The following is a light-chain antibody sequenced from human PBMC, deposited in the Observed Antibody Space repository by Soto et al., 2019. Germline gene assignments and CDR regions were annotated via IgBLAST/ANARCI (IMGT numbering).Light chain of an antibody. V-gene: IGLV2-8*01. CDR3: SSYAGINNLV. CDR2: EVS. Sequence: QSALTQPPSASGSPGQSVTISCTGTSSDVGGYNYVSWYQQHPGKAPKLMIYEVSKWPSGVPDRFSGSRSGNTASLTVSGLQAEDEADYYCSSYAGINNLVFGGGTQLTVL. CDR1: SSDVGGYNY. J-gene: IGLJ3*02.